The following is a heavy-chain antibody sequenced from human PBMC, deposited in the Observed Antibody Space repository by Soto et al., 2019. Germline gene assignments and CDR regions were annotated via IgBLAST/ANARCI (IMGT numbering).Heavy chain of an antibody. CDR2: IYYSGST. D-gene: IGHD6-19*01. CDR3: ARGYSSGWYGGSAFDI. J-gene: IGHJ3*02. Sequence: PSETLSLTCTVSGGSVSSGSYYWSWIRQPPGKGLEWIGYIYYSGSTNYNPSLKSRVTISVDTSKNQFSLKLSSVTAADTAVFFCARGYSSGWYGGSAFDIWGQGTMVTVSS. CDR1: GGSVSSGSYY. V-gene: IGHV4-61*01.